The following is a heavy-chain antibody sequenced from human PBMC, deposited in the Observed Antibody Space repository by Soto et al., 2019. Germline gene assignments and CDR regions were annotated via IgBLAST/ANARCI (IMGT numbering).Heavy chain of an antibody. Sequence: ASVKVSCKASGYTFTSYGISWVRQAPGQGLEWMGWISAYNGNTNYAQKLQGRVTMTTDTSTSTAYMELRSLRSDDTAVYYCARVGWNRDYYYYGMDVWGQGTTVTVSS. CDR3: ARVGWNRDYYYYGMDV. V-gene: IGHV1-18*04. CDR2: ISAYNGNT. CDR1: GYTFTSYG. J-gene: IGHJ6*02. D-gene: IGHD1-1*01.